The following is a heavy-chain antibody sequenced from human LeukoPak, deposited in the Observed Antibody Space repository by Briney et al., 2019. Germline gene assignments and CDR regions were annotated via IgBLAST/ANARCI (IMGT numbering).Heavy chain of an antibody. CDR3: ASRRFGDA. V-gene: IGHV4-34*01. D-gene: IGHD3-10*01. CDR1: GGSFSGYY. CDR2: INHSGST. Sequence: SETLSLTCAVYGGSFSGYYWSWIRQPPGRGLEWIGEINHSGSTNYNPSLKSRVTISVDTSKNQFSLKLSSVTAADTAVYYCASRRFGDAWGQGTLVTVSS. J-gene: IGHJ5*02.